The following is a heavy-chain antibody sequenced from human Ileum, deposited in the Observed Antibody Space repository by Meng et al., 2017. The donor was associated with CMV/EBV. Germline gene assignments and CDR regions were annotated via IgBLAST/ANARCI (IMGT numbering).Heavy chain of an antibody. CDR3: TRGGRLVDS. D-gene: IGHD6-19*01. CDR1: GFTFSTYA. CDR2: ITGNGDTT. Sequence: GESLKISCAASGFTFSTYAMSWVRQAPGKGLEWVSAITGNGDTTFYTESVKGRFTISRDNSKSTLYLQMTSLRAEDAALYYCTRGGRLVDSWGQGTLVTGSS. V-gene: IGHV3-23*01. J-gene: IGHJ4*02.